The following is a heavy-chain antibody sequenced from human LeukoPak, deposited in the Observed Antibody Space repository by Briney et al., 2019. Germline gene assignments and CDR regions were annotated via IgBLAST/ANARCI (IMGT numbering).Heavy chain of an antibody. J-gene: IGHJ4*02. D-gene: IGHD3-3*01. V-gene: IGHV4-61*02. CDR1: GGSISSGNYY. Sequence: PSQTLSLTCTVSGGSISSGNYYWSWIRQPAGKGLECIGRIYTSGSTNFNPSLKSRVTISVDTSKNQFSLKLSSVTAADTAVYYCARLYYGFWSGYYTHYFDYWGQGTLVTVSS. CDR2: IYTSGST. CDR3: ARLYYGFWSGYYTHYFDY.